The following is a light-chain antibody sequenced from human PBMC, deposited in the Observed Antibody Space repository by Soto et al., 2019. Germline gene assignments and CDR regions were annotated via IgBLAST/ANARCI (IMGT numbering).Light chain of an antibody. CDR3: QSYDSSNHWV. CDR2: EDN. Sequence: NFMLTQPHSVSESPGKTVTISCTRSSGSIASNYVQWYQQRPGSAPTTVIYEDNQRPSGVPDRFPGSIDSSSNSASLTISGLKTEDEADYYCQSYDSSNHWVFGGGTKVTVL. CDR1: SGSIASNY. V-gene: IGLV6-57*03. J-gene: IGLJ3*02.